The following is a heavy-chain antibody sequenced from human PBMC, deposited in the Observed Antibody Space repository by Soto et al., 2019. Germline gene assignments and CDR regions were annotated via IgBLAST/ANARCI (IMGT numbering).Heavy chain of an antibody. CDR3: TRRGEVGAPY. Sequence: GGSLSLSCAASGFTFSGSAMHWVRQASGKGLEWVGRIRSKANSYATAYAASVKGRFTISRDDSKNTAYLQMNSLKTEDTAVYYCTRRGEVGAPYWGQGTLVTVSS. J-gene: IGHJ4*02. CDR1: GFTFSGSA. CDR2: IRSKANSYAT. V-gene: IGHV3-73*01. D-gene: IGHD1-26*01.